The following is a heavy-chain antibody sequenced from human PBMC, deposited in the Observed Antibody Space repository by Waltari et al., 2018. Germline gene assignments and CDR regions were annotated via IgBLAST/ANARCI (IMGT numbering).Heavy chain of an antibody. J-gene: IGHJ4*02. V-gene: IGHV3-9*01. Sequence: EAHLEESGGGLIQPGGSLRLSCAASGFSFKDFAMHWVRQRPGRGVEWVVGISWKSNSMGYGSSVKGRFSVSRDNARKSLYLQMGRLRPEDTALYYCVKGGWGFGAFYEQHWGQGIQVTVSS. D-gene: IGHD3-10*01. CDR3: VKGGWGFGAFYEQH. CDR2: ISWKSNSM. CDR1: GFSFKDFA.